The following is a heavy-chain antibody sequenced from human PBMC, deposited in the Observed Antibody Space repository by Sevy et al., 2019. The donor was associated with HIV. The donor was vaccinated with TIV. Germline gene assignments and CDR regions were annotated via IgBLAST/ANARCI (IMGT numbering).Heavy chain of an antibody. Sequence: GGSLRLSCAASGFTVSSNYMSWVRQAPGKGLEWVSVIYSGGSTYYADSVKGRFTISGDNSKNTLYLQMNSLRAEDPAVYYCASSDSSNYYDSSGYYPRFPHFDYWGQGTLVTVSS. CDR3: ASSDSSNYYDSSGYYPRFPHFDY. CDR1: GFTVSSNY. D-gene: IGHD3-22*01. V-gene: IGHV3-53*01. CDR2: IYSGGST. J-gene: IGHJ4*02.